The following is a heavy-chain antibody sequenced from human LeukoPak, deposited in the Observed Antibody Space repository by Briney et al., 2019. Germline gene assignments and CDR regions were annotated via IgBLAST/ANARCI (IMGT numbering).Heavy chain of an antibody. CDR3: ARRRDGYNYGYFDY. D-gene: IGHD5-24*01. J-gene: IGHJ4*02. CDR1: GGTFSSYA. V-gene: IGHV1-69*01. CDR2: IIPIFGTA. Sequence: SVKVSCKASGGTFSSYAISWVRQAPGQGLEWMGGIIPIFGTANYAQKFQGRVTITADESTSTAYMELSSLRSEDTAVYYCARRRDGYNYGYFDYWGQGTLVTVSS.